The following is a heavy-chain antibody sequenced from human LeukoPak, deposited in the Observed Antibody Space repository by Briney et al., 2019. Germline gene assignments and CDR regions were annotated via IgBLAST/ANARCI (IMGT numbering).Heavy chain of an antibody. D-gene: IGHD6-19*01. CDR2: ISYDGSNK. V-gene: IGHV3-30*18. CDR1: GFTFSSYG. CDR3: AKGALRAVAAYFDY. J-gene: IGHJ4*02. Sequence: GGSLRLSCAASGFTFSSYGMHWVRQAPGKGLEWVAVISYDGSNKYYADSVKGRFTISRDNSKNTLYLQMNSLRAEDTAVYYCAKGALRAVAAYFDYWGQGTLVTVSS.